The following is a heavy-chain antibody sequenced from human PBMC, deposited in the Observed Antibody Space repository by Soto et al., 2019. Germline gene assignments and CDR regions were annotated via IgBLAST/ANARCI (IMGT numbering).Heavy chain of an antibody. D-gene: IGHD3-10*01. Sequence: EVQLVQSGAEVKKPGESLKISCQGSGYTFSNYWIGWVRQMPGKGLEWMGIINPDDFETKYSPSFQGRVTISADLSINSAYWRGSGRKPSDTAVYYCARGPAGSGNYMYYPGLDVWGQGTTVTVSS. J-gene: IGHJ6*02. CDR3: ARGPAGSGNYMYYPGLDV. V-gene: IGHV5-51*01. CDR2: INPDDFET. CDR1: GYTFSNYW.